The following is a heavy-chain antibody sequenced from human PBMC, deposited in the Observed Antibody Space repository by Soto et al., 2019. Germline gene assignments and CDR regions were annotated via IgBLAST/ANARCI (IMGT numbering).Heavy chain of an antibody. CDR2: IIQSGET. CDR3: AKGVPGIYSSSWSYYYYYGMDV. CDR1: GFTFSAYT. D-gene: IGHD6-13*01. Sequence: GGSLRLSCATSGFTFSAYTFSWVRQAPGAGLEWVSAIIQSGETFYADSVKGRFSISRDDSNNMLYLQMHSLRAEDTAVYYCAKGVPGIYSSSWSYYYYYGMDVWGQGTTVTVSS. J-gene: IGHJ6*02. V-gene: IGHV3-23*01.